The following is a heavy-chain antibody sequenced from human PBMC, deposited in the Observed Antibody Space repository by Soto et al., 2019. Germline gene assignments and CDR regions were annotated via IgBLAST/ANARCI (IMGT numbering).Heavy chain of an antibody. CDR1: GDSISSHDW. CDR2: IHHSGGT. Sequence: QVQLQESGPGLVKPSGTLSLTCAVSGDSISSHDWWSWVRQPPNKGLEWIAVIHHSGGTNYNPSLMSRATMSGDNSKNPFSLKLVSATAADASVYYCVRNGYYSLDYWGQGTLVSVSS. D-gene: IGHD3-22*01. J-gene: IGHJ4*02. V-gene: IGHV4-4*02. CDR3: VRNGYYSLDY.